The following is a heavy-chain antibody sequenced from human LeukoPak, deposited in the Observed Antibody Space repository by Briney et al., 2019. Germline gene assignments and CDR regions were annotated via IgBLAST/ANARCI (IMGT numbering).Heavy chain of an antibody. Sequence: PGGTLRLSCAASGFTFSSYTMSWVRQAPGKGLEWISVISATGFTTYHTDSVKGRFTISRDNSESMLYLQMDGLRAEDTAIYFCTKDVQVGPTRGFFDFWGQGTLVTVSS. D-gene: IGHD1-26*01. V-gene: IGHV3-23*01. J-gene: IGHJ4*03. CDR2: ISATGFTT. CDR3: TKDVQVGPTRGFFDF. CDR1: GFTFSSYT.